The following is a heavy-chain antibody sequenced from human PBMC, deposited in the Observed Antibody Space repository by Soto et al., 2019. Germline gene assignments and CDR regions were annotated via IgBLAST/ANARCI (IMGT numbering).Heavy chain of an antibody. D-gene: IGHD6-19*01. CDR1: GGSFSGYY. J-gene: IGHJ4*02. CDR3: AKYSSGWYSFDY. CDR2: INHSGST. V-gene: IGHV4-34*01. Sequence: QEQLQQWGAGLLKPSETLSLTCAVYGGSFSGYYWSWIRQPPGKGLEWIGEINHSGSTNYNPSLKSRVTISVDTSKNQFSLKLSSVTAADTAVYYCAKYSSGWYSFDYWGQGTLVTVSS.